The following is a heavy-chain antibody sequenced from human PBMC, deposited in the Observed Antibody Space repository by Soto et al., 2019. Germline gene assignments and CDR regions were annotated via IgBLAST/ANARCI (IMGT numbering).Heavy chain of an antibody. CDR3: ATTTVHFAPPAYLDS. J-gene: IGHJ4*02. CDR1: GYTFTDYY. Sequence: GASVKVSCKASGYTFTDYYIHWVRQAPGQGLQWMGWINPNSGGTNYAQTFQGRVSMTRDTSIGTVYIHLSNLRSDDTAVYYCATTTVHFAPPAYLDSWGQGTLVTVSS. CDR2: INPNSGGT. D-gene: IGHD4-17*01. V-gene: IGHV1-2*02.